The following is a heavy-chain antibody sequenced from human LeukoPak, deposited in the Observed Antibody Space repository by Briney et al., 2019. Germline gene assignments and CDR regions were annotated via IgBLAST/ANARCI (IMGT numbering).Heavy chain of an antibody. V-gene: IGHV3-21*01. CDR3: ARDLREVVRYV. CDR1: GFTFSPYS. J-gene: IGHJ4*02. Sequence: GGSLRLSCAASGFTFSPYSMNWVRQAPGKGLQWVSFISSSSSYIYYADSVKGRFTISRDNAKNSLFLQMNSLRAEDTAVYYCARDLREVVRYVWGQGTLVTVSS. CDR2: ISSSSSYI. D-gene: IGHD2-15*01.